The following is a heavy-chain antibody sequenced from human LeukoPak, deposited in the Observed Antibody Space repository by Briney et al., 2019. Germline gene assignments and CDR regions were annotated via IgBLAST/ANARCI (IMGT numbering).Heavy chain of an antibody. CDR1: GYTLTELS. J-gene: IGHJ6*02. CDR3: ATGSQNYYYYYGMDV. Sequence: ASVKVTCKVSGYTLTELSMHWVRQAPGKGLEWMGGFDPEDGETIYAQKFQGRVTMTEDTSTDTAYMELSSLRSEDTAVYCCATGSQNYYYYYGMDVWGQGTTVTVSS. CDR2: FDPEDGET. V-gene: IGHV1-24*01.